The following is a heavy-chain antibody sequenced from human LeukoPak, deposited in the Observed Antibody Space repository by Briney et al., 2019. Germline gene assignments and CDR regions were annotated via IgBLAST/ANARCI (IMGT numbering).Heavy chain of an antibody. V-gene: IGHV4-39*07. J-gene: IGHJ4*02. D-gene: IGHD3-3*01. CDR1: GDSISSTSYY. Sequence: SETLSLTCTVSGDSISSTSYYWDWIRQPPGKGLEWIGGINHSGSTNYNPSLKSRVTISVDTSKNQFSLKLSSVTAADTAVYYCARRSTIFGVVIRYYFDYWGQGTLVTVSS. CDR2: INHSGST. CDR3: ARRSTIFGVVIRYYFDY.